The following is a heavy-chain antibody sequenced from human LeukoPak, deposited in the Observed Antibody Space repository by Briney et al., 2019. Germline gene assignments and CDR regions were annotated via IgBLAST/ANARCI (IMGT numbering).Heavy chain of an antibody. V-gene: IGHV4-38-2*02. D-gene: IGHD3-22*01. CDR2: IYHSGST. CDR1: GYSISSGYY. J-gene: IGHJ3*02. CDR3: AREYYYDSSGYYIGAFDI. Sequence: SETLSLTCTVSGYSISSGYYWGWIRQPPGKGLEWIGSIYHSGSTYYNPSLKSRVTISVDTSKNQFSLKLSSVTAADTAVYYCAREYYYDSSGYYIGAFDIWGQGTMVTVSS.